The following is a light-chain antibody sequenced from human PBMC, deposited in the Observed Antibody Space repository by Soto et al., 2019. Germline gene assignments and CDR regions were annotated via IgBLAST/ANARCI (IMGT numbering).Light chain of an antibody. J-gene: IGKJ4*01. CDR3: QQVKSYPRT. V-gene: IGKV1-9*01. CDR2: EES. CDR1: QAITNN. Sequence: IHLNQSPSSLSASVGDRVNIPFRASQAITNNLAWYQQKPGNPPRLLIYEESTLHSGVPSRFSGRKVGTQFILTIDSLQPEDFATYYCQQVKSYPRTFGGGTKVDI.